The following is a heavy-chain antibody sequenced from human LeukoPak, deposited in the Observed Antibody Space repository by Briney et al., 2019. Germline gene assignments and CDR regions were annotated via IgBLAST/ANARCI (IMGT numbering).Heavy chain of an antibody. CDR3: AKDRQPYYDFWSGYYGYYFDY. V-gene: IGHV3-30*04. Sequence: GRSLRLSCAASGFTFSDYAMHWVRQAPGKGLEWVAVISYDGSNKYYEESVKGRFTISRDKSKNTLSLQMNSLRVEDTAVYYCAKDRQPYYDFWSGYYGYYFDYWGQGTLVTVSS. CDR2: ISYDGSNK. D-gene: IGHD3-3*01. J-gene: IGHJ4*02. CDR1: GFTFSDYA.